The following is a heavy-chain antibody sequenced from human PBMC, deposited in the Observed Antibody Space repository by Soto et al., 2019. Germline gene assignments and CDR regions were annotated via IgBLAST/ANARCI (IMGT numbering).Heavy chain of an antibody. CDR2: VSGDNGHT. V-gene: IGHV1-18*01. CDR3: ARDLGYCRSGTCYREWFDP. Sequence: QVQLVQSGAEVKKPGASVKVSCKASGYIFTTHGISWVRQAPGQGLEWMGWVSGDNGHTNYAQSLQGRVTLITDTSTNTAYMELRSLRSDDTAVYYCARDLGYCRSGTCYREWFDPWGQGTLVTVSS. CDR1: GYIFTTHG. D-gene: IGHD2-15*01. J-gene: IGHJ5*02.